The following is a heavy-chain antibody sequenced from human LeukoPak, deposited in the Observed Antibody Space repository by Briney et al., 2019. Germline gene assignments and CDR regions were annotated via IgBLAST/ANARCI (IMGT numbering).Heavy chain of an antibody. CDR2: LAYDARS. CDR1: GFPFSSYG. CDR3: ARDLSAAFDF. D-gene: IGHD6-19*01. V-gene: IGHV3-33*01. Sequence: GGSLRLSCAASGFPFSSYGMHWVRQAPGKGLEWVARLAYDARSDYANSVKGRFSISRDDSKNTLFLDMSNLRVEDTALYYCARDLSAAFDFWGQGVLVTVSS. J-gene: IGHJ4*02.